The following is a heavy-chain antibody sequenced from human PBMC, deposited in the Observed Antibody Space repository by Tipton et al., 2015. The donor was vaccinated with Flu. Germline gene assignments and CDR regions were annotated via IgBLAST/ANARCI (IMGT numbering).Heavy chain of an antibody. Sequence: VQLVQSGGGLVQPGGSLRLSCAASGFTFSSYWMSWVRQAPGKGLEWVANIKQDGSEKYYVDSVKGRFTISRDNAKNSLYLQMNSLRAEDTAVYYCARVNYAYYYYYGMDVWGQGTTVTVSS. CDR1: GFTFSSYW. V-gene: IGHV3-7*01. CDR3: ARVNYAYYYYYGMDV. D-gene: IGHD1-7*01. J-gene: IGHJ6*02. CDR2: IKQDGSEK.